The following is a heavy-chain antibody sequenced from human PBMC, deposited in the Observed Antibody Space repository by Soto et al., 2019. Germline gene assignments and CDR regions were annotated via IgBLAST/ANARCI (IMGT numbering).Heavy chain of an antibody. CDR3: AKGDGSGYYSYAFDI. CDR2: ISGSGGST. D-gene: IGHD3-22*01. J-gene: IGHJ3*02. V-gene: IGHV3-23*01. CDR1: GFTFSSYA. Sequence: GGSLRLYCAASGFTFSSYAMSWVRQAPGKGLEWVSAISGSGGSTYYADSVKGRFTISRDNSKNTLYLQMNSLRAEDTAVYYCAKGDGSGYYSYAFDIWGQGTMVTVSS.